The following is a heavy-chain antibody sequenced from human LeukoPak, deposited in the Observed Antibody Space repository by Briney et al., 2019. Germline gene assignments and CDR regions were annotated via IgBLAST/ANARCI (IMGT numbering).Heavy chain of an antibody. CDR2: IIPIFGTA. Sequence: SVKVSCKASGGTFSSYAISWVRQAPGQGLEWMGGIIPIFGTANYAQKFQGRVTITTDESTSTAYMELSSLRSEDTAVYYCARAGGVKTAALDLDYWGQGTLVTVSS. CDR3: ARAGGVKTAALDLDY. J-gene: IGHJ4*02. CDR1: GGTFSSYA. V-gene: IGHV1-69*05. D-gene: IGHD6-25*01.